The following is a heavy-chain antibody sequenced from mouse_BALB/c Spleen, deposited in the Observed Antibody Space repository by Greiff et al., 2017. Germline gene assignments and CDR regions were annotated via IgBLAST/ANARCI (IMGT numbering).Heavy chain of an antibody. CDR1: GFSLTSYG. CDR2: IWAGGST. V-gene: IGHV2-9*02. CDR3: ARRELGRAMDY. D-gene: IGHD4-1*01. Sequence: VQGVESGPGLVAPSQSLSITCTVSGFSLTSYGVHWVRQPPGKGLEWLGVIWAGGSTNYNSALMSRLSISKDNSKSQVFLKMNSLQTDDTAMYYCARRELGRAMDYWGQGTSVTVSS. J-gene: IGHJ4*01.